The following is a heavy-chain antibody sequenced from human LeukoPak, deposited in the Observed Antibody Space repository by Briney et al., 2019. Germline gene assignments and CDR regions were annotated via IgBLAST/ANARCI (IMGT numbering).Heavy chain of an antibody. D-gene: IGHD3-10*01. CDR3: ARNQASGFDY. CDR1: GYTFTSYF. CDR2: INPSGGST. J-gene: IGHJ4*02. Sequence: ASVKVSCKSYGYTFTSYFMHWVRQAPGQGLEWMGFINPSGGSTSYARKFQGRVTMTRDMFTSTVYMELSSLRSEDTAVYYCARNQASGFDYWGQGTLVTVSS. V-gene: IGHV1-46*01.